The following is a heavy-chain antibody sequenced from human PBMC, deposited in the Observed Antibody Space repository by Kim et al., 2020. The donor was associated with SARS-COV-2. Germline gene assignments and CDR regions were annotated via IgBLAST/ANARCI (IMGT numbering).Heavy chain of an antibody. Sequence: SETLSLTCSVSGGSIRSVGKFWTWIRQHPAKGLEWIVYISYSGNSHYSPSLRSRVSISLQTSENQFSLGLTSVTAADTAVYYCARGQPLDYWGQGILVTVSS. CDR1: GGSIRSVGKF. CDR3: ARGQPLDY. J-gene: IGHJ4*02. V-gene: IGHV4-31*03. CDR2: ISYSGNS. D-gene: IGHD2-2*01.